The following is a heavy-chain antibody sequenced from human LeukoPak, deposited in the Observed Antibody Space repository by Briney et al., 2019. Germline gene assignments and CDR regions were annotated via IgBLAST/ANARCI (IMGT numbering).Heavy chain of an antibody. CDR3: ARWPIYGSGSYYGY. D-gene: IGHD3-10*01. CDR2: INPNSGGT. J-gene: IGHJ4*02. CDR1: GYTFSGYY. Sequence: ASVKVSCKASGYTFSGYYMHWVRQAPGQGHEWMGWINPNSGGTHYAQKFQGRVTMTRDTSISTAYMELSRLRSDDTAVYYCARWPIYGSGSYYGYWGQGTLVTVSS. V-gene: IGHV1-2*02.